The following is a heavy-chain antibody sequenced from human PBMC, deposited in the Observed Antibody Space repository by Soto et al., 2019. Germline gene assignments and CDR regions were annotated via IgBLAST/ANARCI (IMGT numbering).Heavy chain of an antibody. V-gene: IGHV1-18*01. J-gene: IGHJ6*02. D-gene: IGHD3-16*01. CDR1: GYTFIRYG. CDR2: ISPYNDYT. Sequence: QVQLVQSAAEVKKPGASVKVTCKASGYTFIRYGITWVRQAPGQGLEWVGWISPYNDYTEYAQKFHGRVTMTTDTSSRTVTMARSGLRSEDTAVYYCARGGYYDNCRKKLNYYGLDDWGQGATVTVSS. CDR3: ARGGYYDNCRKKLNYYGLDD.